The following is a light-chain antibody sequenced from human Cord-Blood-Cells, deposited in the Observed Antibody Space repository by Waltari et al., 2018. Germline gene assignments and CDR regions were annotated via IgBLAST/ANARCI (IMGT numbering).Light chain of an antibody. CDR2: KDS. CDR3: QSADSRGTWV. Sequence: SYELPQPPSVSVSPGQTARISCSGDALPKQYAYWYQQKPGQAPVLVIYKDSERPSGIPGRFSGSSSGTTVTLTISGVQAEDEADYYCQSADSRGTWVFGGGTKLTVL. V-gene: IGLV3-25*02. J-gene: IGLJ3*02. CDR1: ALPKQY.